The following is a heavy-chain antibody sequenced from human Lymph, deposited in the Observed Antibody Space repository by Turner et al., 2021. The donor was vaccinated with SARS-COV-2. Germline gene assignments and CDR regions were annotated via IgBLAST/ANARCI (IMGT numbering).Heavy chain of an antibody. CDR2: ISYDGSNK. Sequence: QGQLVESGGGVVQPGRSLRLSCAASGFTFNNYPMHWVRQAPGKGLEWVAVISYDGSNKYYADSVKGRFTISRDNSKNTLYLQMNSLRAEDTAVYYCARDSSGSGTLDYWGQGTLVTVSS. D-gene: IGHD3-10*01. V-gene: IGHV3-30-3*01. CDR3: ARDSSGSGTLDY. CDR1: GFTFNNYP. J-gene: IGHJ4*02.